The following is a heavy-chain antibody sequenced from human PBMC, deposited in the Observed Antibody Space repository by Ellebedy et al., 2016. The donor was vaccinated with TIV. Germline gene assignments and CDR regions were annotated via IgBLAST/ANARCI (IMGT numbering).Heavy chain of an antibody. V-gene: IGHV4-34*01. Sequence: SETLSLTXAVYGGSFSGYYWSWIRQPPGKGLEWIGEINHSGSTNYNPSLKSRVTISVDTSKNQFSLKLRSVTAADTAVYYCARRDSIGYYVYWGQGTLVTVSS. D-gene: IGHD3-22*01. CDR3: ARRDSIGYYVY. CDR2: INHSGST. CDR1: GGSFSGYY. J-gene: IGHJ4*02.